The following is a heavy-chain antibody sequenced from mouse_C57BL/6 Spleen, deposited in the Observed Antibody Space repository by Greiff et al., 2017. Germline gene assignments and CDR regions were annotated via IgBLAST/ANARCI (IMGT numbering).Heavy chain of an antibody. CDR2: ISNGGGST. D-gene: IGHD1-1*01. CDR1: GFTFSDYY. J-gene: IGHJ4*01. CDR3: ARQYYGSRYAMDY. Sequence: EVHLVESGGGLVQPGGSLKLSCAASGFTFSDYYMYWVRQTPEKRLEWVAYISNGGGSTYYPDTVKGRFTISRDNAKNTLYLQMSRLKSEDTAMYYCARQYYGSRYAMDYWGQGTSVTVSS. V-gene: IGHV5-12*01.